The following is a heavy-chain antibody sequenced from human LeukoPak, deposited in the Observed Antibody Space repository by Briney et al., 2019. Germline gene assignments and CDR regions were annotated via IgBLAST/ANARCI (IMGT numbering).Heavy chain of an antibody. CDR1: GGSISSSGYY. Sequence: KPSETLSLTCTVSGGSISSSGYYWGWIRQPPGKGLEWIASMSYSRATYYNPSLKSRVTISVDTSKNQFSLKLSSVTAADTAVYFCARSGYSFLVDSWGQGTLVTVSA. D-gene: IGHD5-12*01. V-gene: IGHV4-39*01. CDR3: ARSGYSFLVDS. CDR2: MSYSRAT. J-gene: IGHJ4*02.